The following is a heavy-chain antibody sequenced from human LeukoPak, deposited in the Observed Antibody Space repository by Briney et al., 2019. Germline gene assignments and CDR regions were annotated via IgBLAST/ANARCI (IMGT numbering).Heavy chain of an antibody. D-gene: IGHD4/OR15-4a*01. J-gene: IGHJ4*02. V-gene: IGHV1-69*13. CDR2: IIPIFGTA. CDR3: ARRAGAYSHPYDY. CDR1: GYTFTSYH. Sequence: GASVKVSCKASGYTFTSYHMHWVRQAPGQGLEWMGGIIPIFGTANYAQKFQGRVTITADESTSTAYMELSSLRSEDTAVYYCARRAGAYSHPYDYWGQGTLVTVSS.